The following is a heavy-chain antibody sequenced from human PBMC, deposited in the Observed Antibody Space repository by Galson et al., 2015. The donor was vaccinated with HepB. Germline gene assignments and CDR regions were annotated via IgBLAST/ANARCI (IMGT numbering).Heavy chain of an antibody. Sequence: ETLSLTCTVSGGSVSSGSYYWSWLRQPPGKGLEWIGYIYYSGSTNYNPSLKSRVTISVDTSKNQFSLKLSSVTAADTAVYYCARVSRGYRLGFGRAFEIWGQGTMVTVSS. V-gene: IGHV4-61*01. CDR3: ARVSRGYRLGFGRAFEI. J-gene: IGHJ3*02. CDR2: IYYSGST. D-gene: IGHD5-12*01. CDR1: GGSVSSGSYY.